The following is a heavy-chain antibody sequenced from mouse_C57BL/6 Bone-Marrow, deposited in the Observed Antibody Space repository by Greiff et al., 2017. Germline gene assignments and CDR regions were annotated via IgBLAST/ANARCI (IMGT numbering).Heavy chain of an antibody. D-gene: IGHD1-1*01. CDR3: TRYFGSSYPYWYFDV. J-gene: IGHJ1*03. CDR1: GFNIKDDY. CDR2: IDPENGDT. Sequence: VQLKESGAELVRPGASVKLSCTASGFNIKDDYMHWVKQRPEQGLEWIGWIDPENGDTEYASKFQGKAPITADTSSNTAYLQLSSLTSEDTAVXYCTRYFGSSYPYWYFDVWGTGTTVTVSS. V-gene: IGHV14-4*01.